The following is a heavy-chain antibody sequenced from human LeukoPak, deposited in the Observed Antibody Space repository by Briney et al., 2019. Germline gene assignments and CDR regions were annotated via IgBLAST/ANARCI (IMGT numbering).Heavy chain of an antibody. CDR1: GGSINNYY. D-gene: IGHD2-15*01. CDR2: IYTRGST. Sequence: SETLSLTCTVSGGSINNYYWSWIRQPAGKGLEWIGRIYTRGSTNYNPPLKSRVTKSVDTSKNQFSLKLSSVTAADTAVYYCARGRYCSADICSGGDAFDIWGQGTMVSVSS. V-gene: IGHV4-4*07. CDR3: ARGRYCSADICSGGDAFDI. J-gene: IGHJ3*02.